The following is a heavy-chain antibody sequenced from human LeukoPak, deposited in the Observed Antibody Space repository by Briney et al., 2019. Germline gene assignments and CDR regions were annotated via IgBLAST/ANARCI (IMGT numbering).Heavy chain of an antibody. J-gene: IGHJ6*03. CDR2: ISSIGSTI. CDR1: GFTFSSYE. D-gene: IGHD2-2*03. CDR3: ARVEIVVVPAAISYYYYYYMDV. Sequence: PGGALRLSCAASGFTFSSYEMNWVRQAPGKGLEGVSYISSIGSTIYYADSVKGRFTISRDTAKNSLYLQMKSLRAEDTAVSYGARVEIVVVPAAISYYYYYYMDVWGKGTTVTVSS. V-gene: IGHV3-48*03.